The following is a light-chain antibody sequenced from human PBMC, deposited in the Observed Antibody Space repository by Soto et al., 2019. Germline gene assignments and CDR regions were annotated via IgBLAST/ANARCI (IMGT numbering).Light chain of an antibody. J-gene: IGKJ5*01. V-gene: IGKV3-20*01. CDR3: QQYGSSHT. CDR2: GAS. Sequence: EIVLTQSPGTLSLSPGERATLSCRASQSASNNYLAWYQQTPGQAPRLLIYGASNRATGIPDRFSGSGAGAYFNLTISRLEPADFGVYYCQQYGSSHTFGQGTRLEI. CDR1: QSASNNY.